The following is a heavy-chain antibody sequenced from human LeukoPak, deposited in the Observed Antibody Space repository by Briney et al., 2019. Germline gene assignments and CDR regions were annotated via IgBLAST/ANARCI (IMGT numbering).Heavy chain of an antibody. D-gene: IGHD3-3*01. CDR3: ARQRTSGSASNLRVAQIDS. Sequence: PSETLSLTCTVSGGSISSYYWSWLRQPAGKGLEGIGRIYTSGSTNYNPSLKSRATISVDTSKNQLSLKVSSVTAADSALYFCARQRTSGSASNLRVAQIDSWGQGTLVTVSS. J-gene: IGHJ4*02. CDR1: GGSISSYY. V-gene: IGHV4-4*07. CDR2: IYTSGST.